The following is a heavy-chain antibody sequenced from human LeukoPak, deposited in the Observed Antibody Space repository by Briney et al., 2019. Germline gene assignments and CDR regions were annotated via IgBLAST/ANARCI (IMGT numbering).Heavy chain of an antibody. CDR1: GFMFSTYG. V-gene: IGHV3-30*03. D-gene: IGHD3-22*01. Sequence: GGSLRLSCAASGFMFSTYGMHWVRQAPGKGLECVAVISYDGENKYYGDSVRGRFTISRDNSKNTLYLQMNSLRAEDTAVYYCARDYDYYDSSGYNPVDYWGQGTLVTVSS. CDR2: ISYDGENK. J-gene: IGHJ4*02. CDR3: ARDYDYYDSSGYNPVDY.